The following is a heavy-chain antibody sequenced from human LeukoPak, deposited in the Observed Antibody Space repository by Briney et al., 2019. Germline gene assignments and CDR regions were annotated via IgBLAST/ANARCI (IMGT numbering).Heavy chain of an antibody. J-gene: IGHJ4*02. Sequence: QAGRSLRLSCAASGFTFDDYAMHWVRQAPGKGLEWVPGISWNSGSIGYADSVKGRFTISRDNAKNSLYLQMNSLRAEDTALYYCAKDSSGSYLYWGQGTLVTVSS. CDR1: GFTFDDYA. V-gene: IGHV3-9*01. CDR2: ISWNSGSI. CDR3: AKDSSGSYLY. D-gene: IGHD1-26*01.